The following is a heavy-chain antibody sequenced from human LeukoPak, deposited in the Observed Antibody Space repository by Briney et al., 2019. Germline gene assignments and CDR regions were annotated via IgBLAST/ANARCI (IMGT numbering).Heavy chain of an antibody. CDR1: GGSISSYY. CDR3: ARVSSKYGPSSPDY. D-gene: IGHD6-6*01. V-gene: IGHV4-4*07. Sequence: SETLSLTCTVSGGSISSYYWSWIRQPAGKGLEWIGRIYTSGSTNYNPSLKSRVTMSVDTSKNQFSLKLSSVTAADTAVYYCARVSSKYGPSSPDYWGQGTLVTVSS. CDR2: IYTSGST. J-gene: IGHJ4*02.